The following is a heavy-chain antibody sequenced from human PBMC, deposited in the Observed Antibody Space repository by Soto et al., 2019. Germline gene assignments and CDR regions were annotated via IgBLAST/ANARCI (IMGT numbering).Heavy chain of an antibody. CDR2: ISAYNGNT. J-gene: IGHJ5*02. CDR3: AREEQQLVS. D-gene: IGHD6-13*01. Sequence: QVQLVQSGAEVKKPGASVEVSCKASGYTFTSYGISWVRQAPGQGLEWMGWISAYNGNTNYAQKLQGRGTMTTDTSTSRAYTELRSLRSADTAVYYCAREEQQLVSWGQGTLVPVSS. CDR1: GYTFTSYG. V-gene: IGHV1-18*01.